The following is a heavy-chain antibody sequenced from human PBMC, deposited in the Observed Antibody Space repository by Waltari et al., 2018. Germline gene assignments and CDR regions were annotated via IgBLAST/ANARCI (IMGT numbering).Heavy chain of an antibody. V-gene: IGHV3-74*01. J-gene: IGHJ4*02. Sequence: EVQLVESGGGLVQPGGSLRLSCAASGFTFSSYWMHWVRQAPGQGLVWVSRINSDGSSTSYADSVKGRFTISRDNAKNTLYLQMNSLRAEDTAVYYCARGHYYDSSGYYYVSPYDYWGQGTLVTVSS. D-gene: IGHD3-22*01. CDR3: ARGHYYDSSGYYYVSPYDY. CDR2: INSDGSST. CDR1: GFTFSSYW.